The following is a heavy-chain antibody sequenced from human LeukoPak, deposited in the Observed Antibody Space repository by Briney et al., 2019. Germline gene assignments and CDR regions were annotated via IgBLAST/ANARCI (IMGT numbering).Heavy chain of an antibody. Sequence: SETLSLTCTVSGGSISSYYWSWIRQPPGKGLEWIGEINHSGSTNYNPSLKSRVTISVDTSKNQFSLKLSSVTAADTAVYYCARLRGYRPYQPPAGDYYYYYGMDVWGQGTTVTVSS. D-gene: IGHD3-16*02. V-gene: IGHV4-34*01. CDR2: INHSGST. J-gene: IGHJ6*02. CDR1: GGSISSYY. CDR3: ARLRGYRPYQPPAGDYYYYYGMDV.